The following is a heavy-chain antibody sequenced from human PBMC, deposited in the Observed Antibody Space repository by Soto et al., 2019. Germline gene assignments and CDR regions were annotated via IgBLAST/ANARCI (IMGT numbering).Heavy chain of an antibody. J-gene: IGHJ6*02. CDR1: GGSVSSGSYY. Sequence: SETLSLTCTVSGGSVSSGSYYWSWIRQPPGKGLEWIGYIYYSGSTNYNPSLKSRVTISVDTSKNQFSLKLSSVTAADTAVYYCAREEYYYDSSGPGVYGMDVWGQGTTVTVSS. CDR2: IYYSGST. D-gene: IGHD3-22*01. CDR3: AREEYYYDSSGPGVYGMDV. V-gene: IGHV4-61*01.